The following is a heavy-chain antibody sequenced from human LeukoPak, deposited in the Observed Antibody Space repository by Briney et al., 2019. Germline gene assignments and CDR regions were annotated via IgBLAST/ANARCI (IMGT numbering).Heavy chain of an antibody. CDR1: GGSISSSNYY. J-gene: IGHJ6*02. Sequence: ASETLSLTCTVSGGSISSSNYYWGWVRQPPGKGLEWIGSIYYSGGTYYNPSLKSRVTISVDTSKNQFSLKLTSVTAADTAVYYCARVIAAAGTAFYYYYGMDVWGQGTTVTVSS. CDR3: ARVIAAAGTAFYYYYGMDV. V-gene: IGHV4-39*07. CDR2: IYYSGGT. D-gene: IGHD6-13*01.